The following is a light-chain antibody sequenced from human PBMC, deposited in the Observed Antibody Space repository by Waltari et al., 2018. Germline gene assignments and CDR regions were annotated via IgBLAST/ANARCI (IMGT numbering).Light chain of an antibody. Sequence: EIVMTQSPATLSVSPGESATLSCRASQSVSRNLAWYQQKPGQAPRLLIFGASTRATGIPDRCSGNGSGTDFTLTISSLQSEDFVVYYCQQYDNWPPYTFGQGTKLEIK. CDR3: QQYDNWPPYT. V-gene: IGKV3-15*01. J-gene: IGKJ2*01. CDR2: GAS. CDR1: QSVSRN.